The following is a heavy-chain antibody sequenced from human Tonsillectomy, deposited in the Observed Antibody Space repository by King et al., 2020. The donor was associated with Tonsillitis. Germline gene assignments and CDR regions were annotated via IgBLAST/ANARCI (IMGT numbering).Heavy chain of an antibody. CDR2: ISFDGNNK. J-gene: IGHJ4*02. V-gene: IGHV3-30*18. CDR3: AKDLGDYYDSSGYFDY. CDR1: GFTFSSYD. D-gene: IGHD3-22*01. Sequence: VQLVESGGGVVQPGRSLRLSCAASGFTFSSYDMHWVRQAPGKGLEWVAVISFDGNNKYYADSVKGRFTISRDNSRNTLYLRMNSLTAEDTAVYYCAKDLGDYYDSSGYFDYWGQGTLVTVSS.